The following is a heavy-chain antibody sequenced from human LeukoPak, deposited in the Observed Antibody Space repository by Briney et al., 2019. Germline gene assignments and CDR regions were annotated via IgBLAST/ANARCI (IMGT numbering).Heavy chain of an antibody. CDR1: GFTVSSNY. CDR2: IYSGGST. J-gene: IGHJ4*02. CDR3: ARGVDDILTGKEYYFDY. V-gene: IGHV3-66*01. Sequence: GGSLRLSCAASGFTVSSNYMSWVSQAPGKGLEWVSVIYSGGSTYYADSVKGRFTISRDNSKNTLYLQMNSLRAEDTAVYYCARGVDDILTGKEYYFDYWGQGTLVTVSS. D-gene: IGHD3-9*01.